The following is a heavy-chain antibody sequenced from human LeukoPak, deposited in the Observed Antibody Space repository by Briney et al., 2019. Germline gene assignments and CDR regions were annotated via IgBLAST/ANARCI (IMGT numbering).Heavy chain of an antibody. Sequence: PSQTLSLTCTVSGGSISSGSYSWRWIRQPAGKGLEWLGRIYSSGSATYNPSLKSRVTISVDTSKNQFSLKVSSVTAADTAVYYCARDEGTVSSDWGQGTLVTVSS. J-gene: IGHJ4*02. V-gene: IGHV4-61*02. CDR3: ARDEGTVSSD. D-gene: IGHD4-11*01. CDR1: GGSISSGSYS. CDR2: IYSSGSA.